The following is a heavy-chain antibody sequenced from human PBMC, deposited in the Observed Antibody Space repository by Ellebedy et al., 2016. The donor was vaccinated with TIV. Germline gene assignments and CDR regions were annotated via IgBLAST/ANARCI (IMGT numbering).Heavy chain of an antibody. CDR3: ARHILLPGYYYGMDG. J-gene: IGHJ6*01. Sequence: SETLSLTXTVPGGSISSSSYYWGWIRQPPGKGLEWIGSIYYSGSTSYNPSLKSRVTISVDTSKNQFSLKLSSVTAADTAVYYCARHILLPGYYYGMDGWGQGTTVTVSS. D-gene: IGHD2-15*01. CDR2: IYYSGST. CDR1: GGSISSSSYY. V-gene: IGHV4-39*01.